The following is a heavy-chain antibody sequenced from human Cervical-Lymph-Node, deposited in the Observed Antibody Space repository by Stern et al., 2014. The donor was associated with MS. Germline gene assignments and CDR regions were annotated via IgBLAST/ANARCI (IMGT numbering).Heavy chain of an antibody. V-gene: IGHV2-5*01. J-gene: IGHJ4*02. CDR2: IYWNDDK. Sequence: TLRDSGHTPVKPTQTLTLTCTFSGFSLTTRGVGVGSIRQPPGKALEWLALIYWNDDKRYSPSLKSRLTITKDTSRNQVVLTVTGMDPVDTATYYCAHTPAADRFEYWGQGALVTVSS. D-gene: IGHD6-13*01. CDR1: GFSLTTRGVG. CDR3: AHTPAADRFEY.